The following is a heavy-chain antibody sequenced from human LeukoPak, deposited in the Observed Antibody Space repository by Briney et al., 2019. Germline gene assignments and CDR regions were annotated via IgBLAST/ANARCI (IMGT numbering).Heavy chain of an antibody. J-gene: IGHJ4*02. CDR1: SGSFSDYS. D-gene: IGHD6-19*01. CDR3: AKVGQWLD. V-gene: IGHV4-34*01. CDR2: IDHIGNT. Sequence: SETLSLTCAVSSGSFSDYSWAWIRQPPGKGLEWIADIDHIGNTKYNPSLKSRGTLSVDTSKRQFCLKMNSVTAADSAIYYCAKVGQWLDWGRGTLVTVSS.